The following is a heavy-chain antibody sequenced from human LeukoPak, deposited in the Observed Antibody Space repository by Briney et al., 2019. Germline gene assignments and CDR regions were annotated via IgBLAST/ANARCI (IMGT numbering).Heavy chain of an antibody. V-gene: IGHV4-39*07. D-gene: IGHD2-15*01. Sequence: SETLSLTCTVSGGSISSSSYYWGWIRQPPGKGLEWIGSIYYSGSTYYKSSLKSRVTISVDTSKNQFSLKLSSVTAADTAVYYCARGYCSGGSCYSYYYYSYMDVWGKGTTVTVSS. CDR1: GGSISSSSYY. CDR2: IYYSGST. J-gene: IGHJ6*03. CDR3: ARGYCSGGSCYSYYYYSYMDV.